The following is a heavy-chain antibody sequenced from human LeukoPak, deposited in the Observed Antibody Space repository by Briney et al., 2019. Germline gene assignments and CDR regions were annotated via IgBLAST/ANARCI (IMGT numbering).Heavy chain of an antibody. V-gene: IGHV4-59*01. J-gene: IGHJ4*02. CDR3: ATGRYLQLISY. CDR1: GGSINSYY. Sequence: PSETLSLTCTVSGGSINSYYWSWIRQPPGKGLEWIGYIHYSGSTDYNPSLKSRVSISADTSKNQFSLKLSSVTAADTAVYYCATGRYLQLISYWGQGTLVTVSS. CDR2: IHYSGST. D-gene: IGHD6-13*01.